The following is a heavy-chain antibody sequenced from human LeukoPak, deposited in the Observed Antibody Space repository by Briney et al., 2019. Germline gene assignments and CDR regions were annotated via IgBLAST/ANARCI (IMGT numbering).Heavy chain of an antibody. CDR1: GFTFSDHY. J-gene: IGHJ4*02. V-gene: IGHV3-72*01. D-gene: IGHD1-26*01. Sequence: GGSLRLSCAASGFTFSDHYMDWVRQAPGKGLEWVGRTRNKANSYTTEYAASAKGRFTISRDDSKNSLYLQMNSLKIEDTAVYYCARVGIVGATFDYWGQGTLVTVSS. CDR3: ARVGIVGATFDY. CDR2: TRNKANSYTT.